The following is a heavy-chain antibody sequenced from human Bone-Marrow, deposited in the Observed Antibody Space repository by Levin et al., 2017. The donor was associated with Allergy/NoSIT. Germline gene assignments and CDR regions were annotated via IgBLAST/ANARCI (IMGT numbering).Heavy chain of an antibody. D-gene: IGHD1-26*01. CDR2: ISSNGGRT. V-gene: IGHV3-64D*06. Sequence: GGSLRLSCSASGFSFVDFAMHWVRRAPGKGLEYVAAISSNGGRTYYADSLKGRFTISRDNSKNTLYLQMTGLRPEDAAMYYCVKDVGRSEGSYYYYYMDVWGAGTTVTVS. CDR1: GFSFVDFA. CDR3: VKDVGRSEGSYYYYYMDV. J-gene: IGHJ6*03.